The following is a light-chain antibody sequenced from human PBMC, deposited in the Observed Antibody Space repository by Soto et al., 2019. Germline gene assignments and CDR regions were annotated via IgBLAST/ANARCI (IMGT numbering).Light chain of an antibody. Sequence: IVLTQSPGTLSLSPGERATLSCRASQSVTSNYLAWYQQKPGQAPRLLIYVASRRAAGIPDRFSGSGSGTYFSLTISRLELEDFAVYYCQIYGSSPLITFGQGTRLEIK. CDR1: QSVTSNY. CDR2: VAS. CDR3: QIYGSSPLIT. V-gene: IGKV3-20*01. J-gene: IGKJ5*01.